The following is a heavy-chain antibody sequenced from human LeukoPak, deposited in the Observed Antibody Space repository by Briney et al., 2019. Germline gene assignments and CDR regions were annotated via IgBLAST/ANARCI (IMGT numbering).Heavy chain of an antibody. D-gene: IGHD3-10*01. J-gene: IGHJ3*02. CDR1: GFTFSSYS. CDR2: ISGSSSYI. CDR3: ARAVVRGVIVPADAFDI. V-gene: IGHV3-21*01. Sequence: GGSLRLSCAASGFTFSSYSMNWVRQAPGKGLEWVSSISGSSSYICYGDSVKGRFTISRDNAKNSLFLQMNSLRAEDTAVYYCARAVVRGVIVPADAFDIWGQGTMVTVSS.